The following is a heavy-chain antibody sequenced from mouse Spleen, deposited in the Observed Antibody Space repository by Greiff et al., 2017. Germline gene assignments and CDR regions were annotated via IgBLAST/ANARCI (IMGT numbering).Heavy chain of an antibody. V-gene: IGHV1-80*01. D-gene: IGHD2-2*01. CDR2: IYPGDGDT. J-gene: IGHJ4*01. CDR1: GYAFSSYW. CDR3: ARFGYDVDYYAMDY. Sequence: QVQLQQSGAELVKPGASVKISCKASGYAFSSYWMNWVKQRPGKGLEWIGQIYPGDGDTNYNGKFKGKATLTADKSSSTAYMQLSSLTSEDSAVYFCARFGYDVDYYAMDYWGQGTSVTVSS.